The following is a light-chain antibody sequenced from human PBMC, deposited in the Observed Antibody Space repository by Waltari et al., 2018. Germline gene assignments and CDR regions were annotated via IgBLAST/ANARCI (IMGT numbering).Light chain of an antibody. CDR1: IAHSSHV. Sequence: LVVTQSPSASAPLGASSKLTCTLSIAHSSHVIAWLQQGPEKGPRYLMKFNSDGSHSKGAEIPDRFSGSSSGAGRYLTISSLQSDDEADYYCETGGHGTWVFGGGTKLTVL. J-gene: IGLJ3*02. V-gene: IGLV4-69*01. CDR2: FNSDGSH. CDR3: ETGGHGTWV.